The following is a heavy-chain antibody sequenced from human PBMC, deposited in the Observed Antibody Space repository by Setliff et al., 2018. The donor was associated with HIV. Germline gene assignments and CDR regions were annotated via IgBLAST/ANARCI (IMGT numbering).Heavy chain of an antibody. CDR3: ARDSSSWYGADWFDP. CDR1: GGSFGGYY. V-gene: IGHV4-34*01. J-gene: IGHJ5*02. CDR2: INHSGSP. Sequence: SETLSLTCAVYGGSFGGYYWTWIRQPPGKGLEWIGEINHSGSPKYNPSLKSRVTVSVDTSKNQFSLKLSSVTAADTAVYYCARDSSSWYGADWFDPWGQGTLVTVSS. D-gene: IGHD6-13*01.